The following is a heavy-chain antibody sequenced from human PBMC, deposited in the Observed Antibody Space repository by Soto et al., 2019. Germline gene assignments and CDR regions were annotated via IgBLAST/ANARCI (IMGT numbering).Heavy chain of an antibody. CDR2: IIPIFGTP. CDR3: ANAATAPFSCGAGFAD. Sequence: QVHLVQSGAEVKKPGSSLKVSCKASGGPFNTSAISWVRQAPGHGLEWMGGIIPIFGTPNYAQKFQGKVMIPADKSMNTADLELRSPTSEDTAVHYCANAATAPFSCGAGFADWGEGILVTVST. J-gene: IGHJ4*02. V-gene: IGHV1-69*06. CDR1: GGPFNTSA. D-gene: IGHD6-25*01.